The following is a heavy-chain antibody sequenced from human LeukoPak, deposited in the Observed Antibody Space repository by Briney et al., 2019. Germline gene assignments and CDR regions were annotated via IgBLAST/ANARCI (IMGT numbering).Heavy chain of an antibody. CDR3: AKERRDRIGYSYGFDY. D-gene: IGHD5-18*01. Sequence: QSGGSLRLSCAASGFTFSSYGMSWVRQAPGKGLEWVSSISGNSVGTYYADSVKGRFTISRDNSKNTLYVQMNSLRAEDTAVYYCAKERRDRIGYSYGFDYWGQGTLVTVSS. V-gene: IGHV3-23*01. J-gene: IGHJ4*02. CDR2: ISGNSVGT. CDR1: GFTFSSYG.